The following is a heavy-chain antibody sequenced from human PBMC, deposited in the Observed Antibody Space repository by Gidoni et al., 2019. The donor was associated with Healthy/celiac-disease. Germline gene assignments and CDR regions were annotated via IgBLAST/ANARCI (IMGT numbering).Heavy chain of an antibody. CDR3: ARGIRLRVRYFDWLYTYYFDY. J-gene: IGHJ4*02. CDR2: ISYDGSNK. D-gene: IGHD3-9*01. V-gene: IGHV3-30-3*01. Sequence: APGKGLEWVAVISYDGSNKYYADSVKVRFNISRDNSKNTLYLQMNSLRAEDTAVYYCARGIRLRVRYFDWLYTYYFDYWGQGTLVTVSS.